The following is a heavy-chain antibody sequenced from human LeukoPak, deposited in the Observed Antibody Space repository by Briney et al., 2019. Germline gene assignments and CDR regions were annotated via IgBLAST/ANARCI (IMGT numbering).Heavy chain of an antibody. CDR3: ARLSRSSGGYPYVFDI. CDR1: GDSISNGDYY. J-gene: IGHJ3*02. Sequence: SQTLSLTCTVSGDSISNGDYYWSWIRQHPEKGLECIGHIYFSGATYYNPSLKSRLTISVDTPKSQFSLKLSSMTAADTAMYYCARLSRSSGGYPYVFDIWGQGIMVTVSS. D-gene: IGHD2-15*01. V-gene: IGHV4-30-4*08. CDR2: IYFSGAT.